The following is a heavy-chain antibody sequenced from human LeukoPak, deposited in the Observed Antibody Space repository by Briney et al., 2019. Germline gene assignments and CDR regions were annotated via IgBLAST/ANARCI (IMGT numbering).Heavy chain of an antibody. Sequence: PGGSLRLSCAASGFTFSDYAMSWVRQATGKGLEWVSGIGNSGHSTYYADSVKGRFTISRDNSRNTLYLQMNSLRVEDTALFYCAKDFSSGYLCDGFDIWGQGTMVTVSA. J-gene: IGHJ3*02. CDR3: AKDFSSGYLCDGFDI. CDR1: GFTFSDYA. CDR2: IGNSGHST. D-gene: IGHD3-22*01. V-gene: IGHV3-23*01.